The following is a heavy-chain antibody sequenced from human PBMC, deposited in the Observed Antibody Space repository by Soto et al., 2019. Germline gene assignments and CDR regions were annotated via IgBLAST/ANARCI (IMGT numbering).Heavy chain of an antibody. CDR2: INPNSGGT. V-gene: IGHV1-2*04. D-gene: IGHD5-12*01. CDR1: GYTFTGYY. Sequence: ASVKVSCKASGYTFTGYYMHWVRQAPGQGLEWMGWINPNSGGTNYAQKFQGWVTMTRDTSISTAYMELSRLRSDDTAVYYCAREDGYNYSLDYWRQGTLVTVSS. J-gene: IGHJ4*02. CDR3: AREDGYNYSLDY.